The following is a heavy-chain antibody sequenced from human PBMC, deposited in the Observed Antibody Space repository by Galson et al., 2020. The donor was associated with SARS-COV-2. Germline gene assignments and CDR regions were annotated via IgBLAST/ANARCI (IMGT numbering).Heavy chain of an antibody. CDR1: GFTFDDYA. V-gene: IGHV3-9*01. D-gene: IGHD3-22*01. CDR3: FVDSSGDWSDAFDM. Sequence: GGSLRLSCATSGFTFDDYAMNWVRQAPGKGLEWVSGISWNSGMITYADSVKGRFIMSRDNAKNSLYLQMNNLRTEDTALYYCFVDSSGDWSDAFDMWGQGTMVTVSS. J-gene: IGHJ3*02. CDR2: ISWNSGMI.